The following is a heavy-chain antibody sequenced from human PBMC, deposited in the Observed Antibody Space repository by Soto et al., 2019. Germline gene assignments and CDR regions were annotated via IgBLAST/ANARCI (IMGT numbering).Heavy chain of an antibody. CDR2: IYWDDDK. Sequence: QITLKESGPTLVKPTQTHTLICTFSVFSLSTSGVGVGWSRQPPGKALEWLALIYWDDDKRYSPSLKSRLTITKDTSKNQVVLTMTNMDPVDTATYYCAHRRGSSGYYTRYDYWGQGTLVTVSS. J-gene: IGHJ4*02. V-gene: IGHV2-5*02. CDR1: VFSLSTSGVG. D-gene: IGHD3-22*01. CDR3: AHRRGSSGYYTRYDY.